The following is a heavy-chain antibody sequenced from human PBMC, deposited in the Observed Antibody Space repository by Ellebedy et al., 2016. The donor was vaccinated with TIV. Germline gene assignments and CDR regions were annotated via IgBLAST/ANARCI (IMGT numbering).Heavy chain of an antibody. CDR3: ARHLSLDPITFDD. CDR2: IYYSGST. V-gene: IGHV4-59*08. D-gene: IGHD1-20*01. CDR1: GGSISNYY. J-gene: IGHJ4*02. Sequence: MPSETLSLTCTVSGGSISNYYWSWIRQPPGKGLEWIGYIYYSGSTNYNPSLKTRVTISIDTSKNQFTLKVSSVTAADTAVYYCARHLSLDPITFDDWGRGTLVTVSS.